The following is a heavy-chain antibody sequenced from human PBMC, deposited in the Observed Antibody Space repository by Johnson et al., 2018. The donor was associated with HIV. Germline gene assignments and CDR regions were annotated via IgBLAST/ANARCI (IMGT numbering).Heavy chain of an antibody. Sequence: VQLVESGGGLVQPGRSLRVSCAASGFTFSNYAMHWVRQAPGKGLEWVANIKQDGSEKYSVDSVKGRFSISRDNAKNSLYLQMNSLRAEDTAVYYCAGGGTKDSSGLDVGAFDIWGQGTMVTVSS. CDR2: IKQDGSEK. V-gene: IGHV3-7*05. J-gene: IGHJ3*02. D-gene: IGHD3-22*01. CDR3: AGGGTKDSSGLDVGAFDI. CDR1: GFTFSNYA.